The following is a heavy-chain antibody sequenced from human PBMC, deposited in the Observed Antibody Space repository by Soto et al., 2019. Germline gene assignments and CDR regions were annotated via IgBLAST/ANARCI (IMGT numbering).Heavy chain of an antibody. D-gene: IGHD2-21*01. CDR3: GRVVEGATRHTDPDS. Sequence: LSLTCTVSGVSIHNSHSFWAWIRQPPGKGLEFIGSVYHNGGAHYNSSLKSRVTISVDTAHNQVSLRMRSLTAADTAVYYCGRVVEGATRHTDPDSWGQGILVTVSS. V-gene: IGHV4-39*01. J-gene: IGHJ5*01. CDR2: VYHNGGA. CDR1: GVSIHNSHSF.